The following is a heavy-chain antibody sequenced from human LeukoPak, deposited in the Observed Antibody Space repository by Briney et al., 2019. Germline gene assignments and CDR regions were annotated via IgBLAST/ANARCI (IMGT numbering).Heavy chain of an antibody. D-gene: IGHD3-16*01. CDR3: AREPYYDYVWGSFAGLIDY. CDR2: ISSSSSYI. Sequence: PGGSLRLSCAASGFTFSSYSMNWVRQAPGKGLEWVSSISSSSSYIYYADSVKGRFTITRDNAKNSLYLQMNSLRAEDTAVYYCAREPYYDYVWGSFAGLIDYWGQGTLVTVSS. V-gene: IGHV3-21*01. J-gene: IGHJ4*02. CDR1: GFTFSSYS.